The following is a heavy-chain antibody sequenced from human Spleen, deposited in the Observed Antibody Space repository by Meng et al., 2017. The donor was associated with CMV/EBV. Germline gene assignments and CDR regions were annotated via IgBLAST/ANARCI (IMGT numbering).Heavy chain of an antibody. J-gene: IGHJ6*02. CDR1: GYTFTGYY. V-gene: IGHV1-2*02. Sequence: ASVKVSCKASGYTFTGYYMHWVRQAPGQGLEWMGWINPNSGGTNYAQKFQGRVTMTRDTSISTAYMELSRLRSDDTAVYYCARAATIFGVVTSLYYGMDVWGQGTTVTVSS. CDR2: INPNSGGT. CDR3: ARAATIFGVVTSLYYGMDV. D-gene: IGHD3-3*01.